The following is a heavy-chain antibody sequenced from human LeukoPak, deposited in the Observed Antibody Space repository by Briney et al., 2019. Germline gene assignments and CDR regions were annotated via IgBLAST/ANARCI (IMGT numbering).Heavy chain of an antibody. D-gene: IGHD4-23*01. CDR3: ARGVASINYGGNSWVWPLYFDL. Sequence: PSETLSLTCTVSGGSISSSSYYWGWIRQPPGKGLEWSGSIHYSGSTYYNPSLKSRVTISVDTSKNQFSLKLSSVTAADTAVYYCARGVASINYGGNSWVWPLYFDLWGRGTLVTVSS. CDR2: IHYSGST. V-gene: IGHV4-39*01. J-gene: IGHJ2*01. CDR1: GGSISSSSYY.